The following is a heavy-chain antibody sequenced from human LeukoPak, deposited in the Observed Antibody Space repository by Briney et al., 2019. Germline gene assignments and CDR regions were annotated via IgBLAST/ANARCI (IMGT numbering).Heavy chain of an antibody. D-gene: IGHD3-22*01. CDR3: AREVDYYDSSGYPDY. Sequence: GGSLRLSCAASGFTFTSYAFHWVRQAPGKGLEWVTVISHDDKNRYYADSVKGRFTISRDNSKNTVYLQMNSLRAEDTAVYYCAREVDYYDSSGYPDYWGQGTLVTVSS. CDR1: GFTFTSYA. CDR2: ISHDDKNR. V-gene: IGHV3-30*04. J-gene: IGHJ4*02.